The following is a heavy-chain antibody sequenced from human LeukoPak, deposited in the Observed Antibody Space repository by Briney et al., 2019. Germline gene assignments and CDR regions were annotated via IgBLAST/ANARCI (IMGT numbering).Heavy chain of an antibody. Sequence: PGGSLRLSCAASGFTFSAYWMSWVRQAPGKGLEWVANIKEDGSAKYYVDSVTGRFTISRDNAKNSLYLQMNSLRAEDTAVYYCARGGIAAAGSLEDYWGQGTLVTVSS. CDR1: GFTFSAYW. CDR2: IKEDGSAK. V-gene: IGHV3-7*02. CDR3: ARGGIAAAGSLEDY. J-gene: IGHJ4*02. D-gene: IGHD6-13*01.